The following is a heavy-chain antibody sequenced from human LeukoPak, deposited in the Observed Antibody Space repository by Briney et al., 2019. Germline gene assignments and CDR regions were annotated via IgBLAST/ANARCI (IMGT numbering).Heavy chain of an antibody. V-gene: IGHV4-59*12. D-gene: IGHD3-9*01. J-gene: IGHJ4*02. CDR1: GGSISSYY. CDR2: IYYSGST. CDR3: ARERGSLTGYLSIDY. Sequence: SETLSLTCTVSGGSISSYYWSWIRQPPGKGLEWIGYIYYSGSTNYNPSLKSRVTISVDTSKNQFSLQLRSVTAGDTAVYYCARERGSLTGYLSIDYWGQGTLVTVSS.